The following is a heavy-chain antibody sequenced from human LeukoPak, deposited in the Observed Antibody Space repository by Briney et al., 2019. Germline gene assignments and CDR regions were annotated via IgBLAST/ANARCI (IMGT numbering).Heavy chain of an antibody. CDR1: GGTFSSYA. CDR2: IIPIFGTA. Sequence: ASVKVSCKASGGTFSSYAISWVRQAPGQGLEWMGGIIPIFGTANYAQKFQGRVTITADESTSTAYMELSSLRSEDTAVYYCARDPEPRSSSGPPYNWFDPWGLGTLVTVSS. V-gene: IGHV1-69*13. D-gene: IGHD6-13*01. J-gene: IGHJ5*02. CDR3: ARDPEPRSSSGPPYNWFDP.